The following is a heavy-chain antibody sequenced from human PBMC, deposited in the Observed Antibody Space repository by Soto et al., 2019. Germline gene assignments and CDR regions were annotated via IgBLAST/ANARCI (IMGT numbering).Heavy chain of an antibody. J-gene: IGHJ6*03. CDR1: GDSFIDYY. Sequence: QVQLVQSGAEVRKPGASVTVSCRSSGDSFIDYYIHWVRQAPGQGFEWMGWINPNGGVTKYAQKFQGWVSMTRDTSIRTGYMQLSRLRSDDTAVYYCARERGGATATLDYYYFYMDVWGTGTTVTVSS. V-gene: IGHV1-2*04. CDR3: ARERGGATATLDYYYFYMDV. D-gene: IGHD1-26*01. CDR2: INPNGGVT.